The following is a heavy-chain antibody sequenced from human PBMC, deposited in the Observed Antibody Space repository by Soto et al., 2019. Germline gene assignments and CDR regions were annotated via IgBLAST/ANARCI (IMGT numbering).Heavy chain of an antibody. Sequence: EVQLLESGGGLAQPGGSLRLSCEVSGFTFRKYVMTWVRQAPGKGLEWVSSLSSTGGSTYYADSVKGRFTVSRDNSKNTLFLQMNSLRAEDTAIYYCAKDQGFLEWIPQGGLDVLGPGTTVAVSS. CDR1: GFTFRKYV. J-gene: IGHJ6*02. D-gene: IGHD3-3*01. CDR2: LSSTGGST. CDR3: AKDQGFLEWIPQGGLDV. V-gene: IGHV3-23*01.